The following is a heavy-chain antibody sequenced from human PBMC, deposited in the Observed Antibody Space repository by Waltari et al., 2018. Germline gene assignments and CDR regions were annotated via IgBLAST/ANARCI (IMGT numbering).Heavy chain of an antibody. J-gene: IGHJ3*02. V-gene: IGHV3-21*01. CDR1: GFPFSSYS. Sequence: EVQLVESGGGLVKPGGSLRLSCAASGFPFSSYSLNWVRQAPGKGLEWVSSISSSSSYIYYADSVKGRFTISRDNAKNSLYLQMNSLRAEDTAVYYCARDQRLAFDIWGQGTMVTVSS. D-gene: IGHD1-1*01. CDR2: ISSSSSYI. CDR3: ARDQRLAFDI.